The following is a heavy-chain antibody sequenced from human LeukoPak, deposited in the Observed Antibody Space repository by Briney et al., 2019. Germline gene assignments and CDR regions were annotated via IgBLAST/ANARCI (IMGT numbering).Heavy chain of an antibody. CDR1: GCTFSGSA. CDR2: IRSKAANYAT. V-gene: IGHV3-73*01. Sequence: GGSLRLSCATSGCTFSGSAMHSVRQASGKGLEWVGRIRSKAANYATAYAASVKGSFTISRDDSENTAYLQMNSLKTEDTAVYYCARTPPGIANAFYFDYWGQGILVTVSS. D-gene: IGHD6-13*01. J-gene: IGHJ4*02. CDR3: ARTPPGIANAFYFDY.